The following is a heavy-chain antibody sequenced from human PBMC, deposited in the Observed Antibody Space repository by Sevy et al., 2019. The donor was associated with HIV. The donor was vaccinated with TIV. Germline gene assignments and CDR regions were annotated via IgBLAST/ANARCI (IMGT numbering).Heavy chain of an antibody. J-gene: IGHJ4*02. D-gene: IGHD6-19*01. CDR1: GFTVSSNY. CDR2: IYSGGST. CDR3: ATRIAVAGALDY. Sequence: GESQKISCAASGFTVSSNYMSWVRQAPGKGLEWVSVIYSGGSTYYADSVKGRFTISRDNSKNTLYLQMNSLRAEDTAVYYCATRIAVAGALDYWGQGTLVTVSS. V-gene: IGHV3-53*01.